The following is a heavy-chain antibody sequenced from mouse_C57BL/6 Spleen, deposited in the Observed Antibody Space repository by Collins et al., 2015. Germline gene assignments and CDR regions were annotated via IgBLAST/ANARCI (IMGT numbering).Heavy chain of an antibody. CDR2: IDPETGGT. Sequence: QVQLQQSGAELVRPGASVTLSCKASGYTFTDYEMHWVKQTPVHGLEWIGAIDPETGGTAYNQKFKSKAILTADKSSSTAYMELRSLTSEDSAVYYCTRGDISNYGAWFAYWGQGTLVTVSA. CDR1: GYTFTDYE. D-gene: IGHD2-5*01. CDR3: TRGDISNYGAWFAY. V-gene: IGHV1-15*01. J-gene: IGHJ3*01.